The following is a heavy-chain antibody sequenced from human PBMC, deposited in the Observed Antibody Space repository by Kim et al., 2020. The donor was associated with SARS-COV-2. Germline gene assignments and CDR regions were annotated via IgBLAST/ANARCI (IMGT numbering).Heavy chain of an antibody. Sequence: GGSLRLSCVVSGFNFNYYGMHWVRQAPGKGLEWLAGISYEGSKKFYADSLMGRFAISRDSSKNTLYLQMDSLISEDTAVYYCAKRGGVFDFSSSSYIDY. J-gene: IGHJ4*01. D-gene: IGHD3-3*01. CDR3: AKRGGVFDFSSSSYIDY. CDR2: ISYEGSKK. V-gene: IGHV3-30*18. CDR1: GFNFNYYG.